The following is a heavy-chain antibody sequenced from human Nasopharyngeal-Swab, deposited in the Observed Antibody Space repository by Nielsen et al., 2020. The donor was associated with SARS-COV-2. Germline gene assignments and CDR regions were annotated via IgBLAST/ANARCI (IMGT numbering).Heavy chain of an antibody. D-gene: IGHD4-17*01. CDR2: ISSDRSIYT. V-gene: IGHV3-11*06. J-gene: IGHJ4*02. Sequence: GESLKISCAASGFSSSDYYMSWIRQAPGKGLEWVAYISSDRSIYTFYADSVKGRFTISRDTAKNSLSLQMDSLRVEDTAVYFCARVEDNFGDYIDYLGQGTLVAVSS. CDR3: ARVEDNFGDYIDY. CDR1: GFSSSDYY.